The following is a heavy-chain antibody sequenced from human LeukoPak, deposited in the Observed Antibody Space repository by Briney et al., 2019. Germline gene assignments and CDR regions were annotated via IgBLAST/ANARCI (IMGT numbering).Heavy chain of an antibody. CDR1: GFTFSSYA. V-gene: IGHV3-30-3*01. Sequence: GGSLRLSCAASGFTFSSYAMHWVRQAPGKGLEWVAVISYDGSNKYYADSVKGRFTISRDNSKNTLYLQMNSLRAEDTAVYYCARDIRYCSSTSCYFALYYYYYGMDVWGQGTTVTVSS. D-gene: IGHD2-2*01. J-gene: IGHJ6*02. CDR3: ARDIRYCSSTSCYFALYYYYYGMDV. CDR2: ISYDGSNK.